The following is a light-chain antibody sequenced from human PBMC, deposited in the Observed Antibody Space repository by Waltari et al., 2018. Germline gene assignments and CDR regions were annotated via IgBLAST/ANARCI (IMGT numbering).Light chain of an antibody. CDR1: QSLVYTDGNTY. CDR3: MQGIHRPFT. V-gene: IGKV2-30*01. Sequence: VAMTQSPLSLPVTLGQPASIPCRSGQSLVYTDGNTYLSWFQQRPGQSPRRLIYKVSNRESGVPDRFSGSGSGTDFTLKISGVEAEDIGIYYCMQGIHRPFTFGPGTKVDIK. J-gene: IGKJ3*01. CDR2: KVS.